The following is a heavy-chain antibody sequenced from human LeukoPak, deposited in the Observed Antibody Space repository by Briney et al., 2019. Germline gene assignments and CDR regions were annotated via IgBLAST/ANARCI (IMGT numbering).Heavy chain of an antibody. CDR2: ISWDGGST. CDR1: GFTFEDYA. CDR3: AKDGEGYCSSTSCYLLDY. V-gene: IGHV3-43D*03. D-gene: IGHD2-2*01. Sequence: PGGSLRLSCAASGFTFEDYAMKWVRQAPGKGLEWVSLISWDGGSTYYADSVKGRFTISRDNSKNSLYLQMNSLRAEDTALYYCAKDGEGYCSSTSCYLLDYWGQGTLVTVSS. J-gene: IGHJ4*02.